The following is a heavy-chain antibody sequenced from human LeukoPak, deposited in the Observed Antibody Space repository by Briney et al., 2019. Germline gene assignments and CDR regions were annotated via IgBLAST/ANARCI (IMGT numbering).Heavy chain of an antibody. CDR3: ARDPGTRVVTPGVIWFDP. CDR1: GGTFSSYA. V-gene: IGHV1-69*05. CDR2: IIPIFGTA. Sequence: SVKVSCKASGGTFSSYAISWVRQAPGQGLEWMGRIIPIFGTANYAQKFQCRVTITTDESTSTAYMELSSLRSEDTAVYYCARDPGTRVVTPGVIWFDPWGQGTLVTVSS. J-gene: IGHJ5*02. D-gene: IGHD4-23*01.